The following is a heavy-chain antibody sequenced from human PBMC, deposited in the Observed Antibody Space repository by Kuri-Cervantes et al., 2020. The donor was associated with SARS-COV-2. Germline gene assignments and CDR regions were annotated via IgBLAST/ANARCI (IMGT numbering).Heavy chain of an antibody. CDR1: GFSFRSYG. CDR3: AKDQHGIVVVVAAIDY. D-gene: IGHD2-15*01. V-gene: IGHV3-30*02. Sequence: GGSLRLSCEASGFSFRSYGMHWVRQAPGKGLEWLTFIRYDGINEYYADSVKGRFTISRDNYKKTMYLQMNSLRAEDTAVYYCAKDQHGIVVVVAAIDYWGQGTLVTVSS. J-gene: IGHJ4*02. CDR2: IRYDGINE.